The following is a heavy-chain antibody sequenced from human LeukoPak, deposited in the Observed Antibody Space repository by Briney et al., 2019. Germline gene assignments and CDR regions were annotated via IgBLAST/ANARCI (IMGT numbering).Heavy chain of an antibody. D-gene: IGHD1-1*01. CDR2: ISAYNGNT. CDR3: ARDKGQLEPRVSYYYYYGMDV. Sequence: ASVKVSCKASGYTFTSYGISWVRQAPGQGLEWMGWISAYNGNTNYAQKLQGRVTMTTDTSTSTAHMELRSLRSDDTAVYYCARDKGQLEPRVSYYYYYGMDVWGKGTTVTVSS. J-gene: IGHJ6*04. V-gene: IGHV1-18*04. CDR1: GYTFTSYG.